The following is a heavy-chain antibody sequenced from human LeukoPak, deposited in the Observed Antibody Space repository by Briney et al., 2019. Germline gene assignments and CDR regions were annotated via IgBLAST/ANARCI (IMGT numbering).Heavy chain of an antibody. CDR2: VIPIFGTA. D-gene: IGHD5-12*01. V-gene: IGHV1-69*13. J-gene: IGHJ4*02. CDR1: GGTFSSYA. CDR3: ARGLSPRYSGYDLDY. Sequence: SVKVSCKASGGTFSSYAISWVRQAPGQGLEWMGGVIPIFGTANYAQKFQGRVTITADESTSTAYMELSSLRSEDTAVYYCARGLSPRYSGYDLDYWGQGTLVTVSS.